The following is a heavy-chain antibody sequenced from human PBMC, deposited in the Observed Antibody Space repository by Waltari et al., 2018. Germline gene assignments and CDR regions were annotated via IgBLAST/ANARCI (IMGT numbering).Heavy chain of an antibody. J-gene: IGHJ4*02. CDR2: IYYSGST. V-gene: IGHV4-39*07. CDR1: GGSITSSSYY. Sequence: QLQLQESAPGLVKPSETLSLTCTLSGGSITSSSYYWGWICPPPGKGLEWIGRIYYSGSTYYNPSLKSRVTISVDTSKNQFSLKLSSVTAADTAVYYCARPLRSGWPDWGQGTLVTVSS. CDR3: ARPLRSGWPD. D-gene: IGHD6-19*01.